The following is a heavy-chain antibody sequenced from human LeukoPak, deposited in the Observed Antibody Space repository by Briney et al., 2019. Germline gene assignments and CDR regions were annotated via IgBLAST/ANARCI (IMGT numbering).Heavy chain of an antibody. D-gene: IGHD3-10*01. Sequence: GASVKLSCKASGYTFTSYGISWVRQAPGQGLEWMGWISAYNGNTNYAQKLQGRVTMTTDTSTSTAYMELRSLRSDDTAVYYCARALVKKASGSYSINWFDPWGQGTLVTVSS. V-gene: IGHV1-18*01. CDR1: GYTFTSYG. J-gene: IGHJ5*02. CDR2: ISAYNGNT. CDR3: ARALVKKASGSYSINWFDP.